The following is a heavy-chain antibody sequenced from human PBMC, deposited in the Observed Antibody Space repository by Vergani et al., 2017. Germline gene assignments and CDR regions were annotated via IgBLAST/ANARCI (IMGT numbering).Heavy chain of an antibody. V-gene: IGHV4-38-2*01. CDR1: GYSISSGYY. D-gene: IGHD5-12*01. J-gene: IGHJ4*02. Sequence: QVQLQESGPGLVKPSETLSLTCAVSGYSISSGYYWGWIRQPPGKGLEWIGSIYHSGSTYYNPSLKSRVTISVDPSKNQFSLKLSSVTAADTAVYYCTRQPQEGASGPPSVPTWGQGISVIVSS. CDR3: TRQPQEGASGPPSVPT. CDR2: IYHSGST.